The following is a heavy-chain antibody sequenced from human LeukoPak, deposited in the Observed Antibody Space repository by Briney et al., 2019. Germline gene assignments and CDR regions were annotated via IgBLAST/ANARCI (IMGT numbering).Heavy chain of an antibody. V-gene: IGHV4-34*01. Sequence: PSETLSLTCAVYGGSFSGYYWSWIRQPSGKGLEWIGEINHSGSTNYNPSLKSRVTISVDTSKNQFSLKLSSVTAADTAVYYCARSRRRRDGYNRPHDAFDIWGQGTMVTVSS. CDR2: INHSGST. J-gene: IGHJ3*02. CDR1: GGSFSGYY. CDR3: ARSRRRRDGYNRPHDAFDI. D-gene: IGHD5-24*01.